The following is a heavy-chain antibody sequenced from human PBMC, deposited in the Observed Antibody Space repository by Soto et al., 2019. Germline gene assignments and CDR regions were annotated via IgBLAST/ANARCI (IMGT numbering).Heavy chain of an antibody. J-gene: IGHJ4*02. CDR1: GFTFSSYA. CDR3: ARGWQWLVSYFDY. V-gene: IGHV3-30-3*01. CDR2: ISYDGSNK. Sequence: ESGGGVVQPGRSLRLSCAASGFTFSSYAMHWVRQAPGKGLEWVAVISYDGSNKYYADSVKGRFTISRDNSKNTLYLQMNSLRAEDTAVYYCARGWQWLVSYFDYWGQGTLVTVSS. D-gene: IGHD6-19*01.